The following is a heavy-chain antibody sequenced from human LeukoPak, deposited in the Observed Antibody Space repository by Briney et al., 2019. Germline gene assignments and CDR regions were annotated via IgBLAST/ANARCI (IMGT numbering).Heavy chain of an antibody. D-gene: IGHD3-22*01. Sequence: ASVKVSCKASGYTFTSHGITWLRQAPGQGLEWMGGIIPIFGTANYAQKFQGRVTITADESTSTAYMELSSLRSEDTAVYYCARHPLPNYYDSSGYYYPYYYYGMDVWGQGTTVTVSS. CDR1: GYTFTSHG. CDR2: IIPIFGTA. J-gene: IGHJ6*02. CDR3: ARHPLPNYYDSSGYYYPYYYYGMDV. V-gene: IGHV1-69*13.